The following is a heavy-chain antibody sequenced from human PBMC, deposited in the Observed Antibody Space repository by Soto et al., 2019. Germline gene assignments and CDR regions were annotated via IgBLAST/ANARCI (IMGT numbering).Heavy chain of an antibody. CDR1: GGTFSSYA. Sequence: SVKVSCKASGGTFSSYAISWVRQAPGQGLEWMGGIIPIFGTANYAQKFQGRVTITADESTSTAYMELSSLRSEDTAVYYRARGNYDFWSGYYTRTYGMDVWGQGTTVTVSS. V-gene: IGHV1-69*13. CDR2: IIPIFGTA. J-gene: IGHJ6*02. D-gene: IGHD3-3*01. CDR3: ARGNYDFWSGYYTRTYGMDV.